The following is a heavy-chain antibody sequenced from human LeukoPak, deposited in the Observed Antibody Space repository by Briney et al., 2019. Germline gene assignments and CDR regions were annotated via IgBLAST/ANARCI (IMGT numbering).Heavy chain of an antibody. CDR2: IYYSGST. J-gene: IGHJ4*02. Sequence: SETLSLTCTVSGGSISSSSYYWGWIRQPPGKGLEWIGSIYYSGSTYYNPSLKSRVTISVDTSKNQFSLKLSSVTAADTAVYYCARDGITMVRGVHDYWGQGTLVTVSS. CDR3: ARDGITMVRGVHDY. V-gene: IGHV4-39*07. CDR1: GGSISSSSYY. D-gene: IGHD3-10*01.